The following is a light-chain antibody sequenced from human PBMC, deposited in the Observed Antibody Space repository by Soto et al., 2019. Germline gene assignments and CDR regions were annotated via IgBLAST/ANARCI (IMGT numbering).Light chain of an antibody. Sequence: EIVMTQSPATLSVSPGELATRSCRASQSISTELAWYPQKPGQPPRLLIYSASTRATGVPARFTGGGSGSEFTLTSSGLPSEDFAVYDCQHGHNSPLTFGQGTRLEI. CDR1: QSISTE. CDR3: QHGHNSPLT. V-gene: IGKV3-15*01. CDR2: SAS. J-gene: IGKJ2*01.